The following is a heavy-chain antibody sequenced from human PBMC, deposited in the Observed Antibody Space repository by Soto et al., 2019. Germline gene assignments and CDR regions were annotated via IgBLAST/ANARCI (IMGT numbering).Heavy chain of an antibody. Sequence: SVKVSCKAAGGTFSSYDISWLRQAPGQGLEWMGGIIPMFGTATHTQNFQGRLTITADESTSTAYMELSSLRSEDTAVYFCARSVGVTTLSYLDYWGQGTLVTVSS. D-gene: IGHD1-26*01. V-gene: IGHV1-69*13. CDR1: GGTFSSYD. CDR3: ARSVGVTTLSYLDY. CDR2: IIPMFGTA. J-gene: IGHJ4*02.